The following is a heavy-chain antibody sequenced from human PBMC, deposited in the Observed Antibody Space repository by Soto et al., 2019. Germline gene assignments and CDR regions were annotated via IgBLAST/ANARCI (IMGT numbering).Heavy chain of an antibody. V-gene: IGHV1-8*01. CDR1: GDTFTTYD. J-gene: IGHJ4*02. CDR3: ARGRASGSYYLLDY. CDR2: INPNSGNI. D-gene: IGHD3-10*01. Sequence: ASVKVSCKASGDTFTTYDISWVRQATGHGLEWMGWINPNSGNIGYAQRFQGRVTMTRDTAIRTAYMEVSSLRSDDTAVYYCARGRASGSYYLLDYWGQGTLVTVSS.